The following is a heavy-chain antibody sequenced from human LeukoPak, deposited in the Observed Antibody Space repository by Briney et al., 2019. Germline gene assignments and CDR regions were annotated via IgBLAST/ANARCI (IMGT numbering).Heavy chain of an antibody. J-gene: IGHJ4*02. Sequence: HPGGSLRLSCSVSGFTFSSYTMHWVRQAPGKGLEYVSSININGGRTYYADSVKGRFTISRDNSKNMVYLQMTSLRAEDTVVYYCVKDKWIDHWGQGTLVTVSS. V-gene: IGHV3-64D*09. D-gene: IGHD1-26*01. CDR2: ININGGRT. CDR1: GFTFSSYT. CDR3: VKDKWIDH.